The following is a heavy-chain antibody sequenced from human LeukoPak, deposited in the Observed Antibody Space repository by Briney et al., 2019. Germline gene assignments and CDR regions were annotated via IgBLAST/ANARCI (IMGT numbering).Heavy chain of an antibody. CDR1: GITLSNYG. CDR2: ISGSGCST. Sequence: GGSLRLSCAVSGITLSNYGMSWVRQAPGKGLEWVAGISGSGCSTTYADSVKGRFTISRDNPKNTMYLHMNNLIAEDTAVYFCAKRGVVIRVILVGFHKEAYYYDSWGQGALVTVSS. CDR3: AKRGVVIRVILVGFHKEAYYYDS. J-gene: IGHJ4*02. V-gene: IGHV3-23*01. D-gene: IGHD3-22*01.